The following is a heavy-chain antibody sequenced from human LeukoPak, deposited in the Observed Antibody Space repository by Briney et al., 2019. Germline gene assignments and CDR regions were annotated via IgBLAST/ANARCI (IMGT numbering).Heavy chain of an antibody. CDR1: GGSISSYY. J-gene: IGHJ6*02. CDR3: AGGERRDYGSGSYSPYYYYGMDV. CDR2: IYYSGST. D-gene: IGHD3-10*01. Sequence: PSETLSLTCTVSGGSISSYYWSWIRQPPGKGLEWIGYIYYSGSTNYNPSLKSRVTISVDTSKNQFSLKLGSVPAADTAVYCCAGGERRDYGSGSYSPYYYYGMDVWGQGTTVTVSS. V-gene: IGHV4-59*08.